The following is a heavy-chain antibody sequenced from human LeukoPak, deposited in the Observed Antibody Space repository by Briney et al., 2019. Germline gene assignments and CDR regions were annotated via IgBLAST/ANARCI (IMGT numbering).Heavy chain of an antibody. D-gene: IGHD3-10*01. Sequence: SETLSLTCTVSGGSISSYYWSWIRQPPGKGLEWIGYIYYSGSTNYNPSLKSRVTISVHTSKNQFSLELSSVTAADTAVYYCARGLVYYYGSGSYYLDYWGQGTLVTVSS. CDR2: IYYSGST. CDR3: ARGLVYYYGSGSYYLDY. CDR1: GGSISSYY. J-gene: IGHJ4*02. V-gene: IGHV4-59*01.